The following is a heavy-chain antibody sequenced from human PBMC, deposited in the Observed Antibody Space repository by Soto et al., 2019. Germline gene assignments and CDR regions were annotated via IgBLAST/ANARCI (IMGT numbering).Heavy chain of an antibody. CDR3: ARLPRYASGTIYGLDV. CDR2: LYYSGSS. Sequence: QLQLQESGPGLVKPSETLSLTCTVSGGSLSTPNYYWGWIRQPPGKGLECIGSLYYSGSSYYNPSLKTRVTISVDTSKNQFSPKLTSVTAADTAVYYCARLPRYASGTIYGLDVWGQGTTVTVSS. J-gene: IGHJ6*02. V-gene: IGHV4-39*01. D-gene: IGHD3-10*01. CDR1: GGSLSTPNYY.